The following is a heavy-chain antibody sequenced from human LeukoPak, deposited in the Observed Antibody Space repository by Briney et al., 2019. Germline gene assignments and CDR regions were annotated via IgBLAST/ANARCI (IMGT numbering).Heavy chain of an antibody. CDR1: GYTFTGYY. CDR2: MNPNSGNT. CDR3: ARGLTAGWFDP. Sequence: ASVKVSCKASGYTFTGYYMHWVRQATGQGLEWMGWMNPNSGNTGYAQKFQGRVTMTRNTSISTAYMELSSLRSEDTAVYYCARGLTAGWFDPWGQGTLVAVSS. V-gene: IGHV1-8*02. J-gene: IGHJ5*02.